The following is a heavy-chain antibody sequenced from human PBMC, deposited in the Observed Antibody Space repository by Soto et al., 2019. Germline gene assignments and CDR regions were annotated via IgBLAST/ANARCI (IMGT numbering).Heavy chain of an antibody. CDR1: GFAFSNYA. V-gene: IGHV3-23*01. CDR2: LTGGGDNP. Sequence: GGSLRLSCAASGFAFSNYAMSWVRQSPGKGLEWISSLTGGGDNPHYAESVKGRFTISRDNSKSTLFLQINSLSDGDTAVYYCARGGSGWYPFDYWGQGTLVTVSS. CDR3: ARGGSGWYPFDY. D-gene: IGHD6-19*01. J-gene: IGHJ4*02.